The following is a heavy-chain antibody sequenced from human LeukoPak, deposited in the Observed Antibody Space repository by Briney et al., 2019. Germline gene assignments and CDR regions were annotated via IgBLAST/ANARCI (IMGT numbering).Heavy chain of an antibody. V-gene: IGHV4-59*11. Sequence: RASETLSLTCTVSGGSISSHYWSWIRQPPGKGLEWIGYIYYSGSTNYNPSLKSRVTISVDRSKNQFSLKLSSVTAADTAVYYCARGSSSNWGQGTLVTVSS. D-gene: IGHD6-6*01. CDR2: IYYSGST. J-gene: IGHJ4*02. CDR1: GGSISSHY. CDR3: ARGSSSN.